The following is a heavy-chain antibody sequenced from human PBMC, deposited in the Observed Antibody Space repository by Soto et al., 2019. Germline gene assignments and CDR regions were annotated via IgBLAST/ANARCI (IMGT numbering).Heavy chain of an antibody. Sequence: SETRSLTCTVSGGCISIGDYYWSWIRQPPGKGLEWIGYIYYSGSTYYNPSLKSRVTISVDTSKNQFSLKLSSVTAADTAVYYCERAGYYDSIGYWGQGTLVTVSS. J-gene: IGHJ4*02. V-gene: IGHV4-30-4*01. D-gene: IGHD3-22*01. CDR1: GGCISIGDYY. CDR2: IYYSGST. CDR3: ERAGYYDSIGY.